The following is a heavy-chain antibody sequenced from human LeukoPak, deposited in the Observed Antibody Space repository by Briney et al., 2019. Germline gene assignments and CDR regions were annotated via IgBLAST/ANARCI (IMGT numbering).Heavy chain of an antibody. CDR2: IYYSGST. CDR1: GGSISSYY. J-gene: IGHJ4*02. Sequence: SETLSLTCTVSGGSISSYYWSWIRQPPGKGLEWIGYIYYSGSTNYNPSLKSRVTISVDTSKNQSSLKLSSVTAADTAVYYCARLYGSGSLFDYWGQGTLVTVSS. CDR3: ARLYGSGSLFDY. D-gene: IGHD3-10*01. V-gene: IGHV4-59*08.